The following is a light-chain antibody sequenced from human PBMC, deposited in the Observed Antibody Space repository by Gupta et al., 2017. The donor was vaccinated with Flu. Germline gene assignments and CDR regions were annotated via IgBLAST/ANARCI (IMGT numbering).Light chain of an antibody. V-gene: IGKV1-39*01. CDR3: QQSYSNLWT. J-gene: IGKJ1*01. CDR2: AAS. Sequence: PSSLSASVGDRVTITCRASQSISTYLYWYQQKLGKAPKLLIYAASSLKSGVSSRFSGGGSGTDFTLTISGLQSEDSATYYCQQSYSNLWTFGQGTKVEVK. CDR1: QSISTY.